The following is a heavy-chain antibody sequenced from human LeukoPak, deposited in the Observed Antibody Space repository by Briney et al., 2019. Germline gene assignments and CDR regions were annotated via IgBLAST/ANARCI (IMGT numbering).Heavy chain of an antibody. CDR1: GDRVSSNSAA. D-gene: IGHD7-27*01. J-gene: IGHJ4*02. Sequence: SQTLSLTCAISGDRVSSNSAAWNWIGQSPSRGLEWLGRTYYRSKWYNDYAVSVTSRITINPDTSKNQFSLHLNSVTPEDTAVYFCARDRTGVIDSWGQGTLVTVSS. CDR2: TYYRSKWYN. V-gene: IGHV6-1*01. CDR3: ARDRTGVIDS.